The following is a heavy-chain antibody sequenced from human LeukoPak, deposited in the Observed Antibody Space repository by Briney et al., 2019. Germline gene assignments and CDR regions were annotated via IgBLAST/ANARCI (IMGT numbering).Heavy chain of an antibody. V-gene: IGHV3-7*01. CDR3: ARASPYGDYGLDH. CDR1: GFTFSSYW. D-gene: IGHD4-17*01. Sequence: GGSLRLSCAASGFTFSSYWMSWVRQAPGKGLEWVANIKQDGSEKYYVDSVKGRFTISNDNAKNSLYLQMNSLRAEDTAVYYCARASPYGDYGLDHWGQGTLVTVSS. J-gene: IGHJ4*02. CDR2: IKQDGSEK.